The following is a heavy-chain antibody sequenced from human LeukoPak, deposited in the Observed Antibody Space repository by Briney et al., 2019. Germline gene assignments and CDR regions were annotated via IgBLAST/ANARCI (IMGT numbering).Heavy chain of an antibody. CDR2: IWYDGSNK. D-gene: IGHD3-10*01. V-gene: IGHV3-33*01. CDR1: GVTFSSYG. Sequence: PGGSLTLSCAASGVTFSSYGRHWVRQAPGKGLEWVAVIWYDGSNKYYPDSVKGRFTIFKDNSKNTLFLQMNSLRAEDTAVYYLARDHGSGLRVPWGGGTLVTVSS. J-gene: IGHJ5*02. CDR3: ARDHGSGLRVP.